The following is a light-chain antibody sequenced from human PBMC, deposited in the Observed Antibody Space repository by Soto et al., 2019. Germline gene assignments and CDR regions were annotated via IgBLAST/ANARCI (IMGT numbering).Light chain of an antibody. CDR3: QQYGSSPIT. V-gene: IGKV3-20*01. CDR1: QSVSSK. CDR2: GGS. J-gene: IGKJ5*01. Sequence: ELVMTQSPATLSVAPGERATLSCWASQSVSSKVAWDQQRPGQAPRLLIYGGSRRDTGNPDGLSGRASGIDFTITIRALEPADFAVYYCQQYGSSPITFGQGTRLEI.